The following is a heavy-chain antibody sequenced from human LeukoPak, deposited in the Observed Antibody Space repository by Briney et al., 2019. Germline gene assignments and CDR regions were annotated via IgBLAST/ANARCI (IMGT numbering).Heavy chain of an antibody. J-gene: IGHJ3*02. V-gene: IGHV1-69*05. D-gene: IGHD3-9*01. Sequence: SVKVSCKASGGTFSSYAISWVRQAPGQGLEWMGGIIPIFGTANYAQKFQGRVTITTDESTSTAYMELSSLRSEDTAVYYCAREDFEGDDAFDIWGQGTMVTVSS. CDR1: GGTFSSYA. CDR2: IIPIFGTA. CDR3: AREDFEGDDAFDI.